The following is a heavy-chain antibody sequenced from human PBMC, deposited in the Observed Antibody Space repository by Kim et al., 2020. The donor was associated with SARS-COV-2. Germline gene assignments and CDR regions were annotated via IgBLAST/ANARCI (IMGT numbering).Heavy chain of an antibody. CDR3: AREGDYYGSGSYYYFDY. J-gene: IGHJ4*02. V-gene: IGHV3-72*01. D-gene: IGHD3-10*01. CDR1: GFTFSAPY. CDR2: TRNKANSYTT. Sequence: GGSLRLSCATSGFTFSAPYMDSVRQAPGKGLEWVGRTRNKANSYTTEYAASVKGRFIISRDNSKNSLPLQMNSLKTEDTAVYYCAREGDYYGSGSYYYFDYWGQGTLVTVSS.